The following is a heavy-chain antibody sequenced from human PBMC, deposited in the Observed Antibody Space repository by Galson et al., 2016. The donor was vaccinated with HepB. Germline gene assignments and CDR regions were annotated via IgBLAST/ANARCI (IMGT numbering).Heavy chain of an antibody. Sequence: TLSLTCTVSGGSISSGDYHWSWIRQHPGKGLEWIGYIYYSGSTYYNPSPQSRLTILVDTSKNQFSLRLSSVTAADTAVYYCARSRIPKTSMIRGLLIHYNYGMDVWGQGTTVTVSS. CDR1: GGSISSGDYH. CDR2: IYYSGST. D-gene: IGHD3-10*01. CDR3: ARSRIPKTSMIRGLLIHYNYGMDV. V-gene: IGHV4-31*03. J-gene: IGHJ6*02.